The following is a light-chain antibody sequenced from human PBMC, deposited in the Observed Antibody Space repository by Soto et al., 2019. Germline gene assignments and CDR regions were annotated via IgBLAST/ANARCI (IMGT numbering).Light chain of an antibody. V-gene: IGLV2-8*01. CDR3: NAQAADGKHV. Sequence: QSALTQPPSASGSPGQSVAISCTGSSSDVGHSNFISWYQQHPGKGPKLIIYEISKRPSGVPDRFSGSKSGNTASLSVSGLQVEDDADDFCNAQAADGKHVFGTGTKVTVL. J-gene: IGLJ1*01. CDR1: SSDVGHSNF. CDR2: EIS.